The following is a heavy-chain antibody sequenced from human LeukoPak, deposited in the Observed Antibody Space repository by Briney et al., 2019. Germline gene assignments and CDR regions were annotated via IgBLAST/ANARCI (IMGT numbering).Heavy chain of an antibody. J-gene: IGHJ4*02. CDR3: ARDYYFDY. Sequence: ASVKVSCKVSGYTLTELSMHWVRQAPGKGLEWMGGFDPEDGETIYAQKFQGRVTITRNTSISTAYMELSSLRSEDTAVYYCARDYYFDYWGQGTLVTVSS. CDR2: FDPEDGET. V-gene: IGHV1-24*01. CDR1: GYTLTELS.